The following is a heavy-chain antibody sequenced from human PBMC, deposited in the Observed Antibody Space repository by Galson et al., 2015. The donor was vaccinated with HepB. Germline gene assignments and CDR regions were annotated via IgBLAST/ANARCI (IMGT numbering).Heavy chain of an antibody. V-gene: IGHV3-7*03. CDR2: IKQDGSEK. CDR3: ASSRPYSSSWYLRPSYSFDY. Sequence: SLRLSCAASGFTFSSYWMSWVRQAPGKGLEWVANIKQDGSEKYYVDSVKGRFTISRDNAKNSLYLQMNSLRAEDTAVYYCASSRPYSSSWYLRPSYSFDYWGQGTLVTVSS. J-gene: IGHJ4*02. D-gene: IGHD6-13*01. CDR1: GFTFSSYW.